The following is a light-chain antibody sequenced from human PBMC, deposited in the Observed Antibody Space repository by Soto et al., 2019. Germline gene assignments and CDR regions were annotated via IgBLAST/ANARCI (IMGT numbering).Light chain of an antibody. V-gene: IGKV1-39*01. Sequence: DIQMTQSPASVSASVGDRVTITCRASQSISCYLNWYQKKSGQAPRLLMYAASTMQSGVPSRFSGSGSGTDFTLTISSLQPEDSATYYCPQSDSMPWPSGQRTKV. CDR1: QSISCY. CDR3: PQSDSMPWP. J-gene: IGKJ1*01. CDR2: AAS.